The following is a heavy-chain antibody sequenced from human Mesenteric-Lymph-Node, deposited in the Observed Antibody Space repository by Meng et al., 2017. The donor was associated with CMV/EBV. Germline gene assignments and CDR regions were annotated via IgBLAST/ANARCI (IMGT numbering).Heavy chain of an antibody. Sequence: SETLSLTCTVSGGSISSGGYYWSWIRQHPGKGLEWIGYIYYSGSTYYNPSLKSRVTISVDTSKNQFSLKLSSVTAADTAVYYCARGRIWDVAAAGLVDYWGQGTLVTVSS. CDR3: ARGRIWDVAAAGLVDY. J-gene: IGHJ4*02. V-gene: IGHV4-31*03. CDR2: IYYSGST. CDR1: GGSISSGGYY. D-gene: IGHD6-13*01.